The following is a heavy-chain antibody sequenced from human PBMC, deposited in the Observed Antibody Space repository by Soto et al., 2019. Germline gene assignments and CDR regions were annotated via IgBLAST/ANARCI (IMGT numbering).Heavy chain of an antibody. CDR1: GFTFSSYA. Sequence: QVQLVESGGGVVQPGRSLRLSCAASGFTFSSYAMHWVRQAPGKGLEWVAVISYEGSNKYYADSVKGRFTISRDNSKNTLYLQMNSLRAEDTAVYYCARDSSEYYDFWSGYSIKGMDVWGQGTTVTVSS. CDR3: ARDSSEYYDFWSGYSIKGMDV. V-gene: IGHV3-30-3*01. CDR2: ISYEGSNK. D-gene: IGHD3-3*01. J-gene: IGHJ6*02.